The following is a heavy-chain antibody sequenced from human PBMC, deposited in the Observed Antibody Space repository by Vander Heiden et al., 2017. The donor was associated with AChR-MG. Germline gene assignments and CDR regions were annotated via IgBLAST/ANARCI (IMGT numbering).Heavy chain of an antibody. Sequence: QVQLVESGGGVVQPGRSLRLSCAASGFPLSSYAMHWVRQAPGEGLEWVAVISYDGSNKYYADSVKGRFTISRDNSKNTLYLQMNSLRAEDTAVYYCARVASSGYDLGYFDYWGQGTLVTVSS. D-gene: IGHD5-12*01. CDR1: GFPLSSYA. J-gene: IGHJ4*02. V-gene: IGHV3-30-3*01. CDR2: ISYDGSNK. CDR3: ARVASSGYDLGYFDY.